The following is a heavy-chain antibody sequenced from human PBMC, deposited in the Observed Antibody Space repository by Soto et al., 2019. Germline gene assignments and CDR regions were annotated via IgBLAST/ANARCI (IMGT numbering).Heavy chain of an antibody. D-gene: IGHD2-21*02. CDR3: TRGRGDAGGEGDY. J-gene: IGHJ4*02. V-gene: IGHV3-73*02. Sequence: EVQLVESGGGLVQPGGSLKLSCAASGFTFSGSAMHWVRQASGKGLEWVGRIRSKANSYATAYAASVKGRFTISRDDSKTAAYRQRNSRKTEDTAGDCGTRGRGDAGGEGDYWGQGSLVTVSS. CDR1: GFTFSGSA. CDR2: IRSKANSYAT.